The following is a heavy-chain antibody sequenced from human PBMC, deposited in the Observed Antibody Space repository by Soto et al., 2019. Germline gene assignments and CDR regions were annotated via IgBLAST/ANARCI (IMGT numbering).Heavy chain of an antibody. Sequence: GASVKVSCKASGFTFTSYGISWVRQAPGQGLEWMGWISGYNGNTNYAQKVQGRVTMTTDTSTSTAYMELRSPRSDDTAVYYCARDHDHLGYCTSTSCYYYGMDVWGQGTTVTVSS. D-gene: IGHD2-2*01. CDR2: ISGYNGNT. CDR3: ARDHDHLGYCTSTSCYYYGMDV. J-gene: IGHJ6*02. V-gene: IGHV1-18*01. CDR1: GFTFTSYG.